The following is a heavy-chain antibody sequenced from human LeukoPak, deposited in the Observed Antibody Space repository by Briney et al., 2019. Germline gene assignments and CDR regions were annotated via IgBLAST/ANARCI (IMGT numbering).Heavy chain of an antibody. CDR3: ARGFDCSSTSCYYYYGMDV. CDR1: GGSISSYY. D-gene: IGHD2-2*01. CDR2: IYYSGST. V-gene: IGHV4-59*01. Sequence: TSETLSLTCTVSGGSISSYYWSWIRQPPGKGLEWIGYIYYSGSTNYNPSLKSRVTISVETSKNQFSLKLSSVTAADTAVYYCARGFDCSSTSCYYYYGMDVWGQGTTVTVSS. J-gene: IGHJ6*02.